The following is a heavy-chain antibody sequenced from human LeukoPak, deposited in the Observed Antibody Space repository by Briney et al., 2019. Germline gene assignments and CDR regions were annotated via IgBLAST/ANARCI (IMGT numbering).Heavy chain of an antibody. Sequence: PGGSLRLSCAASGFTFSSYGMHWVRQAPGKGLEWVAVISYDGSNKYYADSVKGRFTISRDNSKNTLYLQMNSLRAEDTAVYYCAKDFGGSGYYDILTGYIGVWGQGTLVTVSS. CDR1: GFTFSSYG. D-gene: IGHD3-9*01. CDR3: AKDFGGSGYYDILTGYIGV. J-gene: IGHJ4*02. V-gene: IGHV3-30*18. CDR2: ISYDGSNK.